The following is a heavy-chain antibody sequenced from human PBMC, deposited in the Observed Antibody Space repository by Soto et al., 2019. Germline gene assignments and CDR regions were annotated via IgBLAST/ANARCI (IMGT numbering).Heavy chain of an antibody. CDR2: IIPIFGTA. V-gene: IGHV1-69*05. D-gene: IGHD2-15*01. J-gene: IGHJ6*02. CDR1: GGTFSSYA. Sequence: GASVKVSCKASGGTFSSYAISWVRQAPGQGLEWMGGIIPIFGTANYAQKFQGRVTFTRDTSASTAYMELSSLRSEDTAVYYCARDGGLGYCSGGSCPQDYYYGMDVWGQGTTVTVSS. CDR3: ARDGGLGYCSGGSCPQDYYYGMDV.